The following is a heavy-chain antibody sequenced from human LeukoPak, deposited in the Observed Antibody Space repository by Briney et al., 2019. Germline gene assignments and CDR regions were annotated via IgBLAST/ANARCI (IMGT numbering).Heavy chain of an antibody. Sequence: PGGSLRLSCAASGFTFSNYALNWVRQAPGKGLEWVSVISGSGGTTYYADSVKGRFTISRDNSKNTLYLQMNSLRAEDTAVYYCANDDFWSGYYPLRWYWGQGTLVTVSS. CDR2: ISGSGGTT. CDR1: GFTFSNYA. D-gene: IGHD3-3*01. V-gene: IGHV3-23*01. CDR3: ANDDFWSGYYPLRWY. J-gene: IGHJ4*02.